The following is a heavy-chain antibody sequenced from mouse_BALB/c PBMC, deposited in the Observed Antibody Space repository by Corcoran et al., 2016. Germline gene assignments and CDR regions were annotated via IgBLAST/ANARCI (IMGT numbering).Heavy chain of an antibody. CDR2: IDPANGNT. Sequence: EVQLQQSGAELVKPGASVKLSCTASGFNIKDTYMHGVKQRPEQGLEWIGRIDPANGNTKYDTKFQGKATITADTSSNTAYLQLSSITSEDTAVYYCANWDGYFDYWGAGTTVTVSS. D-gene: IGHD4-1*01. CDR1: GFNIKDTY. CDR3: ANWDGYFDY. V-gene: IGHV14-3*02. J-gene: IGHJ1*01.